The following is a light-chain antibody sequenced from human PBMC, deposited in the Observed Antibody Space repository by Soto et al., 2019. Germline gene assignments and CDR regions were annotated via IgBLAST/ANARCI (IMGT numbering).Light chain of an antibody. CDR1: SGHSSYA. J-gene: IGLJ3*02. CDR3: QTWGTGTWV. V-gene: IGLV4-69*01. Sequence: QPVLTQSPSASASLGASVKLTCTLSSGHSSYAIAWHQQQPEKGPRYLMKLNSDGSHSKGDGIPERFSGSSSGAERYLTVSSLQSEYEADYYCQTWGTGTWVFGGGTKLTVL. CDR2: LNSDGSH.